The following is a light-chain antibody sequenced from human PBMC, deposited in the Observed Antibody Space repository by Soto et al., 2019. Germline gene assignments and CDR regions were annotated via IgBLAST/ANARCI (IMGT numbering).Light chain of an antibody. Sequence: DIQLTQSPSFLSASVGDRVTITCRASQDISNYLAWSQQKPGKAPKVLLYATSTFQSGVPSRFSGSGSGTQFTLTISSLQPEDFATYYCQQVNSYPLTFGGGTKVDIK. V-gene: IGKV1-9*01. CDR3: QQVNSYPLT. CDR2: ATS. CDR1: QDISNY. J-gene: IGKJ4*01.